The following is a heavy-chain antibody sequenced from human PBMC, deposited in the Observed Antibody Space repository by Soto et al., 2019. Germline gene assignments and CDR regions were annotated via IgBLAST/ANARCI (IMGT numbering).Heavy chain of an antibody. Sequence: QVQLVQSGPEVKKPAASVKVSCKASGYTFTIYGISWVRQAPGQGLEWMGWISTYNGNPNYAQKLQGRVTMTTETSTSTAYMEVRSLRSDDTAVFYCARAPLYSTSPKYAFDIWGQGTVVTVSS. D-gene: IGHD6-6*01. CDR2: ISTYNGNP. CDR1: GYTFTIYG. J-gene: IGHJ3*02. V-gene: IGHV1-18*01. CDR3: ARAPLYSTSPKYAFDI.